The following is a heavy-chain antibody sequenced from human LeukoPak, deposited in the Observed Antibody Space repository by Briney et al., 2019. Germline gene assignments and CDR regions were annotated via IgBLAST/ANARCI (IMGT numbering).Heavy chain of an antibody. J-gene: IGHJ5*02. CDR1: GFTFSSYA. D-gene: IGHD6-13*01. V-gene: IGHV3-23*01. CDR3: AHPTEYSSSWYGNWFDP. Sequence: GGSLRLSCAASGFTFSSYAMSWVRQAPGKGLEWVSGISGIGGSTYYADAVKGRFTISRDNSKNTLYLQMNSLRAEDTAVYYCAHPTEYSSSWYGNWFDPWGQGTLVTVSS. CDR2: ISGIGGST.